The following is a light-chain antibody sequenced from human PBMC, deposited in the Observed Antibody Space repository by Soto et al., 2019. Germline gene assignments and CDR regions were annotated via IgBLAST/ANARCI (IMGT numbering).Light chain of an antibody. CDR2: EVC. J-gene: IGLJ2*01. V-gene: IGLV2-23*02. Sequence: QSALTQPASVSGSPGQSITISCSGTSRDVGSYSLVSWYQQRPGKVPQLIIYEVCKRPSGVSNRFSGSKSANTASLTISGLQGDDEADYYCSTYTGFYTLVFGGGTKLTVL. CDR3: STYTGFYTLV. CDR1: SRDVGSYSL.